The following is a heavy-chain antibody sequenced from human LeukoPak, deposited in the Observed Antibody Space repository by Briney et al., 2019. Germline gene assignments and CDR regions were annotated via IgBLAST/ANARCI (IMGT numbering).Heavy chain of an antibody. CDR2: ISAYNGNT. Sequence: ASVKVSCKASGYTFTSYGISWVRQAPGQGLEWMGWISAYNGNTNYAQQLQGRVTMTTDTSTSTAYMELRSLRSDDTAVYYCARDAAGKGQEYYFDYWGQGTLVTVSS. CDR3: ARDAAGKGQEYYFDY. D-gene: IGHD3-10*01. CDR1: GYTFTSYG. J-gene: IGHJ4*02. V-gene: IGHV1-18*01.